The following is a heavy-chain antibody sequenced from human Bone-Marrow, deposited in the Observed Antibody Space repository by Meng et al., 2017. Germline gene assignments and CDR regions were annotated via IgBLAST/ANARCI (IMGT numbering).Heavy chain of an antibody. CDR1: GGFISSGGYY. D-gene: IGHD3-16*01. Sequence: QVRLQETGPVLVKPSQTLSLTCTVSGGFISSGGYYWSWIRQHPGKGLEWIGYIYYSGTTYYNPSLSSLVTISVDTSKNQFSLNLSSVTAADTAVYYCARDIRQGGNIWFYPWGQGTLVTVSS. CDR3: ARDIRQGGNIWFYP. J-gene: IGHJ5*02. V-gene: IGHV4-31*01. CDR2: IYYSGTT.